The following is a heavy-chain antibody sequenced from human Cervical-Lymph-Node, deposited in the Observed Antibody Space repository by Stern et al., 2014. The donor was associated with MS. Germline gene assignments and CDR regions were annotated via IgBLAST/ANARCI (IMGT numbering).Heavy chain of an antibody. V-gene: IGHV1-69*01. D-gene: IGHD6-19*01. J-gene: IGHJ2*01. CDR1: GGTFRRST. CDR2: TTPMFGTV. Sequence: VQLVESGAEVKKPGSSVKVSCKASGGTFRRSTISWVRQALGQGLEWMGGTTPMFGTVHYAQKFQGRVTIIADESTSTAYMELSRLTSEDTAVYYCARGDSSGWYSWYFDLWGRGTLVTVSS. CDR3: ARGDSSGWYSWYFDL.